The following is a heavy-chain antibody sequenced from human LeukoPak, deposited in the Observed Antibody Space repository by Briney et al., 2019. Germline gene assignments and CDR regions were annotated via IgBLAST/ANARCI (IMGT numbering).Heavy chain of an antibody. CDR3: ARDRYCSGGSCYGWFDP. J-gene: IGHJ5*02. Sequence: GGSLRLSCAASGFTFSDYYMSWIRQAPGKGLEWVSYISSSSSYTKYADSVKGRLTISRDNAKNSLYLQMNSLRAEDTAVYHCARDRYCSGGSCYGWFDPWGQGTLVTVSS. D-gene: IGHD2-15*01. CDR1: GFTFSDYY. V-gene: IGHV3-11*06. CDR2: ISSSSSYT.